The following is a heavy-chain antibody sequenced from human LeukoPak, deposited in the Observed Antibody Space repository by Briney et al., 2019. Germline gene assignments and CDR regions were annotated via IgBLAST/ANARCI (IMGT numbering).Heavy chain of an antibody. CDR2: MSFDGSNQ. J-gene: IGHJ6*02. D-gene: IGHD2-15*01. V-gene: IGHV3-30*03. CDR1: GFTFSGYG. Sequence: GRSLRLSCAASGFTFSGYGMHWVRQAPGKGLEWVALMSFDGSNQYYADSVKGRFTISRDNSKNTLYLQMNSLRAEDTAVYYCARVSCSGGSCYGYYYYGMDVWGQGTTVTVSS. CDR3: ARVSCSGGSCYGYYYYGMDV.